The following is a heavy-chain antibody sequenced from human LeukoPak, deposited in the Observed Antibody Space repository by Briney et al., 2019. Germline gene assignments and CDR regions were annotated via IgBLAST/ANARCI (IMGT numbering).Heavy chain of an antibody. V-gene: IGHV4-59*01. Sequence: PSETLSLTCTVTGGSMNAYYWSWIRQPPGKGLEWIGYIYYSGSTSYSPSLKSRVTMSVDTSKNQFSLNLRSVTAADTAVYYCARVGLDFYDRSGYYYFDYWGQGTLATVSS. J-gene: IGHJ4*02. CDR3: ARVGLDFYDRSGYYYFDY. D-gene: IGHD3-22*01. CDR2: IYYSGST. CDR1: GGSMNAYY.